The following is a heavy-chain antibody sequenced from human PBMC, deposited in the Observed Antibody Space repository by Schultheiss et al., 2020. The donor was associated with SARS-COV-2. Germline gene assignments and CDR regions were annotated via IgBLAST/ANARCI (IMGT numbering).Heavy chain of an antibody. J-gene: IGHJ6*03. CDR2: ISGSGGST. CDR1: GFTFSSYA. Sequence: GGSLRLSCAASGFTFSSYAMSWVRQAPGKGLEWVSAISGSGGSTYYADSVKGRFTISRDNSKNTLYLQMNSLRAEDTAVYYCAREVMDDFWSGYIYYYYYMDVWGKGTTVTVSS. D-gene: IGHD3-3*01. CDR3: AREVMDDFWSGYIYYYYYMDV. V-gene: IGHV3-23*01.